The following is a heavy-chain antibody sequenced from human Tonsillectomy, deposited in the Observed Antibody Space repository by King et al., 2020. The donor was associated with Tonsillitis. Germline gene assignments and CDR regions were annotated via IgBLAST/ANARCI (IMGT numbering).Heavy chain of an antibody. D-gene: IGHD4-23*01. CDR1: GFTFSGSA. CDR2: IRSKANSYAT. J-gene: IGHJ4*02. Sequence: VQLVESGGGLVQPGGSLKLSCAASGFTFSGSAMHWVRQASGKGLEWVGRIRSKANSYATAHAASVKGRFTISRDDSKNTAYLQMNSLKTEDTAVYYCTRLGLSYGGDYWGQGTLVTVSS. CDR3: TRLGLSYGGDY. V-gene: IGHV3-73*02.